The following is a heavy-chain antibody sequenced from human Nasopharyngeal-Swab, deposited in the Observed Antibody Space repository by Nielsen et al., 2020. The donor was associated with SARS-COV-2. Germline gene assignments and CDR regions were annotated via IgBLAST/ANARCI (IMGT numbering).Heavy chain of an antibody. V-gene: IGHV4-31*03. D-gene: IGHD3-22*01. CDR1: GGSISSGGYY. Sequence: LRLSCTVSGGSISSGGYYWSWIRQHPGKGLEWIGYIYYSGSTYYNPSLKSRVTISVDTSKNQFSLKLSSVTAADTAVYYCARHDDSGYYDWFDPWGQGTLVTVSS. CDR2: IYYSGST. CDR3: ARHDDSGYYDWFDP. J-gene: IGHJ5*02.